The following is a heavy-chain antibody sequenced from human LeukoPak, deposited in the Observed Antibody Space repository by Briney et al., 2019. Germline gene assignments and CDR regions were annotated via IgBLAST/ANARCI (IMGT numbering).Heavy chain of an antibody. Sequence: GESLKISCKGSGYKFPDYWIGWVRQMPGKGLEWMGIINPGDFDTRDSPSFQGQVTISVDKSISTAYLQWSSLEASDTAIYYCARLRGVYELSTGSHYFDYWGQGTLVTVSS. CDR1: GYKFPDYW. J-gene: IGHJ4*02. V-gene: IGHV5-51*01. CDR2: INPGDFDT. CDR3: ARLRGVYELSTGSHYFDY. D-gene: IGHD3/OR15-3a*01.